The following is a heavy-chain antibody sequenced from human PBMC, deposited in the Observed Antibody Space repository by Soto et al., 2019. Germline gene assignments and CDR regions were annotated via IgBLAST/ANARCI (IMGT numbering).Heavy chain of an antibody. CDR1: GGPITNFH. D-gene: IGHD3-22*01. V-gene: IGHV4-59*01. J-gene: IGHJ4*02. CDR3: AAYDSEGYFDY. CDR2: VYFSGST. Sequence: PSETLSLTCTVSGGPITNFHWSWIRQPPGKGLEWIGYVYFSGSTTYNPSFNSRVTMSIDTSKNEFSLRLISVTAADSAAYFCAAYDSEGYFDYWGQGALVTVSS.